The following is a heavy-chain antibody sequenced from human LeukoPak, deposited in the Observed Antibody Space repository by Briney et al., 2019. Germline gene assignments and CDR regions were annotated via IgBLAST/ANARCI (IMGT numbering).Heavy chain of an antibody. CDR2: INHSGST. CDR3: ARHSLSRQHIVVVTAVHWYFDL. CDR1: GDSISSYY. D-gene: IGHD2-21*02. J-gene: IGHJ2*01. V-gene: IGHV4-34*01. Sequence: TSETLSLTCTVSGDSISSYYWSWVRQPPGKGLEWIGEINHSGSTNYNPSLKSRVTISVDTSKNQFSLKLNSVTAADTAVYYCARHSLSRQHIVVVTAVHWYFDLWGRGTLVTVSS.